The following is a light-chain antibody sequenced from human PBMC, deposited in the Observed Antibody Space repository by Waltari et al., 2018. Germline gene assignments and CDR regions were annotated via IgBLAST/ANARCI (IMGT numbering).Light chain of an antibody. J-gene: IGLJ1*01. V-gene: IGLV1-44*01. CDR1: NSNIGSNS. Sequence: QSVLTQPPSASGTPGQRVTISCSGSNSNIGSNSVCWFQQLPGTAPKLLIYVNVHRPSGVPDRFSGSKSGTSASLAISGLQSEDEADYYCATWDDSQRVFGTGTKVTVL. CDR2: VNV. CDR3: ATWDDSQRV.